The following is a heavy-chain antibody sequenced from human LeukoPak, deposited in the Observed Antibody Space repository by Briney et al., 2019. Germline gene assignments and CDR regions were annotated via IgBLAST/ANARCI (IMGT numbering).Heavy chain of an antibody. D-gene: IGHD4-17*01. V-gene: IGHV1-2*02. CDR3: VRGLTTVATWLYL. J-gene: IGHJ2*01. CDR2: ISPNSGDT. Sequence: GASVKVSCKASGYTFTGYLMHWVRQAPGQGLEWMGWISPNSGDTKYAQKFQGRVTMTRDTSISTAYMGVSRLRSDDTAVYYCVRGLTTVATWLYLWGRGTLVTVSS. CDR1: GYTFTGYL.